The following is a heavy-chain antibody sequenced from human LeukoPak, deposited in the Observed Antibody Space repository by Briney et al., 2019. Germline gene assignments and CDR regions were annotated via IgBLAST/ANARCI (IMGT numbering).Heavy chain of an antibody. Sequence: GGYLRLSCAASGFTFNSYAMTWVRPAPGKGLEWVSSISGNGGSTYYTDSVKGRFTISRDNSKNTLYLQMNSLRAEDTAAYYCAKDLRVIVVTNYMDVWGKGTTVTVSS. V-gene: IGHV3-23*01. CDR2: ISGNGGST. D-gene: IGHD2-2*01. CDR1: GFTFNSYA. J-gene: IGHJ6*03. CDR3: AKDLRVIVVTNYMDV.